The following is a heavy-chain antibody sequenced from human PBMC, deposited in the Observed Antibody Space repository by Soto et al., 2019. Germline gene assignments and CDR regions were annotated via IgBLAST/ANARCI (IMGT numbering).Heavy chain of an antibody. CDR3: ARDRAAAAGEPDAFDI. CDR2: IWHDGSQK. CDR1: GFAFRSYG. D-gene: IGHD6-13*01. Sequence: GGSLRLSCEASGFAFRSYGMHWVRQAPGKGLEWVSLIWHDGSQKYYADSVKGRFTISRDNSKNTLHLQMSSLRAEDTAVYYCARDRAAAAGEPDAFDIWGQGTMVTVSS. J-gene: IGHJ3*02. V-gene: IGHV3-33*01.